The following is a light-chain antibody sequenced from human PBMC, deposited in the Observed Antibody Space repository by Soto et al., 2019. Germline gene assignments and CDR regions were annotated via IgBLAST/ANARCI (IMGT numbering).Light chain of an antibody. J-gene: IGLJ1*01. CDR2: GNS. CDR1: SSKIGAGYD. CDR3: QSYDSSLSGSYA. Sequence: QSVLTQPPSVSGAPGQRVTISCTGSSSKIGAGYDVHWYQQLPGTAPKLLIYGNSNRPSGVPDRFSGSKSGTSASLAITGLQAEDEADYYCQSYDSSLSGSYAFGTGTKVTVL. V-gene: IGLV1-40*01.